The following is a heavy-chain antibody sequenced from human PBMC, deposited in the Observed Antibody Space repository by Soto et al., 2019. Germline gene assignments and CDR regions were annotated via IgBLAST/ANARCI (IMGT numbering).Heavy chain of an antibody. Sequence: SEALPRTWMVCGGPINSYHGSLIRQFPGKGLEWIADTSYTGNTNYNPSLKSRVTTTMDTYKNQLSLKLTSMTAADTTVYYCGIALHAGSLQYFDHPGQ. V-gene: IGHV4-59*03. CDR1: GGPINSYH. CDR2: TSYTGNT. CDR3: GIALHAGSLQYFDH. J-gene: IGHJ1*01. D-gene: IGHD2-8*01.